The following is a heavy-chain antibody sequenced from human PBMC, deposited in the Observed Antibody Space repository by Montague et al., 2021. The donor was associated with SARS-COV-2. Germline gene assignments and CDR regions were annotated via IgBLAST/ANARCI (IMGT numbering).Heavy chain of an antibody. D-gene: IGHD5-24*01. CDR2: IYYSGST. CDR1: GGSISSSSYY. J-gene: IGHJ4*02. CDR3: ARYRRDGSYFLDY. V-gene: IGHV4-39*01. Sequence: SETLSLTCTVSGGSISSSSYYWGWIRQPPGKGLEWIGSIYYSGSTYYNPSLKSRVTISVDTSKNQFFLKLSSVTAADTAVYYCARYRRDGSYFLDYWGQGTLVTVSS.